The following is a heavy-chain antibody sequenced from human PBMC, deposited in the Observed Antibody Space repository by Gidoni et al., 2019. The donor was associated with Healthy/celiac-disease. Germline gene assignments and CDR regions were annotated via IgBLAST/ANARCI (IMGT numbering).Heavy chain of an antibody. J-gene: IGHJ4*02. CDR1: GFTFRSYA. Sequence: QVQLVASGGGVVQPGRSLSLSCAASGFTFRSYAMHWVRQAPGKGLEWVAVITYDGSNKYYADSVKGRFTISRDNSKNTLYLQMNSLRAEDTAVYYCAREVVVTAIYDYWGQGTLVTVSS. CDR3: AREVVVTAIYDY. D-gene: IGHD2-21*02. CDR2: ITYDGSNK. V-gene: IGHV3-30-3*01.